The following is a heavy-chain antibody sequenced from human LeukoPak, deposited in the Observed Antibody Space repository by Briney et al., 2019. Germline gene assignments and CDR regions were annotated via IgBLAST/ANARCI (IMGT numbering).Heavy chain of an antibody. CDR1: GGSMSSGGHY. V-gene: IGHV4-31*03. CDR2: IYYSGST. D-gene: IGHD2-8*01. Sequence: SQTLSRTCTVSGGSMSSGGHYWSWIRQHPGKGLEWIGYIYYSGSTFNNPSLKSRVTISVDTSKNQFSLKLSSVTAADTAVYYCARDDLLYGVHYGMDVWGKGPRSPSPQ. J-gene: IGHJ6*01. CDR3: ARDDLLYGVHYGMDV.